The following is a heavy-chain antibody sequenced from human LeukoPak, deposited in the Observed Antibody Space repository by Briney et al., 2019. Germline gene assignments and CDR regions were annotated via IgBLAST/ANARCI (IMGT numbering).Heavy chain of an antibody. Sequence: GESLKISCKGSGYSFTSYWIGWVRQMPGKGLEWMGIIYPGDSNTRYSPSFQGPVTISADKSISTAYLQWSSLKASDTAMDYCATHRYYYGSGSYSYFDSWGQGTLVTVSS. V-gene: IGHV5-51*01. J-gene: IGHJ4*02. D-gene: IGHD3-10*01. CDR2: IYPGDSNT. CDR3: ATHRYYYGSGSYSYFDS. CDR1: GYSFTSYW.